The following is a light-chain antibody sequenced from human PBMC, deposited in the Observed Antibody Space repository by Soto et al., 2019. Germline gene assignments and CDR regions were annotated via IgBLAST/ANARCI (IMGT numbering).Light chain of an antibody. J-gene: IGKJ5*01. CDR2: DTY. Sequence: VLTQSPATLSLSPGERATLSCRASQSVGSFLAWYQQKPGQAPRLLIYDTYKRPTGVPARFTGSGSGADFTLTINSLEPEDFAVYYWQQRSDWPPLTFGQGTRLDIK. CDR1: QSVGSF. CDR3: QQRSDWPPLT. V-gene: IGKV3-11*01.